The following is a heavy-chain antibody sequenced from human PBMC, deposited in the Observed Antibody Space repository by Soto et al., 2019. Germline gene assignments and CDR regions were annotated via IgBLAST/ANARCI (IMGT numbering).Heavy chain of an antibody. D-gene: IGHD6-13*01. CDR3: ARYSSRRYYFDY. J-gene: IGHJ4*02. V-gene: IGHV4-61*01. Sequence: SETLSLTSTVSGGSVSSGSYYWSWIRQPPGKGLEWIGYIYYSGSTNYNPSLKSRVTISVDTSKNQFSLKLSSVTAADTAVYYCARYSSRRYYFDYWGQGTLVTVSS. CDR1: GGSVSSGSYY. CDR2: IYYSGST.